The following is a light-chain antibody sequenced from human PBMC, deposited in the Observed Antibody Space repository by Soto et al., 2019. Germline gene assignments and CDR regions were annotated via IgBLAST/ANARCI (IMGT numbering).Light chain of an antibody. CDR2: EVT. Sequence: PAAVSGSPGQSITISCAGTRDDIGAYDYVSWYQQHPGNAPKLLVYEVTNRPSGVSDRFSGSKSGNTASLTISGLQAEDEADYYCNSYTNSSAVVFAGGTKVTVL. V-gene: IGLV2-14*01. CDR3: NSYTNSSAVV. CDR1: RDDIGAYDY. J-gene: IGLJ2*01.